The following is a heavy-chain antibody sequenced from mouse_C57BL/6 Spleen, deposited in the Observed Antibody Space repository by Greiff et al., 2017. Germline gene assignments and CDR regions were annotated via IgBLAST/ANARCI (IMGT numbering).Heavy chain of an antibody. CDR3: ARLGQLMLPFAY. Sequence: EVQLQQSGPELVKPGASVKISCKASGYTFTDYYMNWVKQSHGKSLEWIGDINPNNGGTSYNQKFKGKATLTVDKSSSTAYMELRSLTSEDSAVYYCARLGQLMLPFAYWGQGTLVTVSA. CDR2: INPNNGGT. V-gene: IGHV1-26*01. D-gene: IGHD3-2*02. CDR1: GYTFTDYY. J-gene: IGHJ3*01.